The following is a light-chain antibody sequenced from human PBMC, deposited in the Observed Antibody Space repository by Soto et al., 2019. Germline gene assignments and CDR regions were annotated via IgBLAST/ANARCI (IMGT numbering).Light chain of an antibody. J-gene: IGKJ1*01. CDR3: QQYDTYPLT. CDR2: DAS. V-gene: IGKV1-5*01. CDR1: QNIDSW. Sequence: DIQMAQSPSTLSASVGDRVTITCRASQNIDSWLAWYQHKTGKAAKVLIYDASSLETGVPSRFSGSGSGTEFSLTISSLRPDDFATYYCQQYDTYPLTFGQGTKVEIK.